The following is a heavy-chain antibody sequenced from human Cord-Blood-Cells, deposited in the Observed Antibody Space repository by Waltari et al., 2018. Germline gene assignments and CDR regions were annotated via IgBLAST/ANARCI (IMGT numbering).Heavy chain of an antibody. Sequence: QVQLQQWGAGLLKPSETLSLTCAVYGGSFSGYYWSWIRQPPGKGLEWIGEINHSGSTNYNPSLKSRVTISVDTSKNQFSLKLSSVTAADTAVYYCARFRGSGSYWYFDLWGRGTLVTVSS. CDR2: INHSGST. D-gene: IGHD3-10*01. V-gene: IGHV4-34*01. J-gene: IGHJ2*01. CDR3: ARFRGSGSYWYFDL. CDR1: GGSFSGYY.